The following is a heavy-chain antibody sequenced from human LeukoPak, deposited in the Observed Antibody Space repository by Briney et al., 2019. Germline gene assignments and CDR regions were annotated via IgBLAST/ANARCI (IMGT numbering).Heavy chain of an antibody. Sequence: GASVKVSCKTSGYTLINYDISWVRQASGQGLEWMGWMRPNSGKTGYAQKFQGRVTMTRNISISTAYMELSSLRFEDTAVYYCARERGGQAGSYFPSWGQGTLVTVSS. CDR1: GYTLINYD. CDR3: ARERGGQAGSYFPS. D-gene: IGHD1-26*01. CDR2: MRPNSGKT. J-gene: IGHJ5*02. V-gene: IGHV1-8*01.